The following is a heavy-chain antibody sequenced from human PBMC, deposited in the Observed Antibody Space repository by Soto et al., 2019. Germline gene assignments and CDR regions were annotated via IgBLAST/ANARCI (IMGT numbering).Heavy chain of an antibody. D-gene: IGHD7-27*01. CDR3: VQESSSNWGYMGV. CDR2: ISGSGTT. CDR1: GFTFSSHG. Sequence: GGSLRLSYATSGFTFSSHGMSWLRQSPGKGLERVSTISGSGTTYYADSVKGRFTISRDNSKNTLYLQMNSLRADDTAVYSCVQESSSNWGYMGVWGQGTTVTASS. J-gene: IGHJ6*02. V-gene: IGHV3-23*01.